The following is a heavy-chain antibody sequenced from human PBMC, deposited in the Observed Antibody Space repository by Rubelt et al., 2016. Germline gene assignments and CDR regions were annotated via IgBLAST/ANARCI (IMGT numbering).Heavy chain of an antibody. V-gene: IGHV4-34*01. CDR1: GGSFSGYY. Sequence: QVQLQQWGAGLLKPSETLSLTCAVYGGSFSGYYWSWIRQPPGKGMEWIGEINHGGSTNYHPSRKGRVTISLDPSRNQFSLKLSCVTAADTAVYYCARVEGYSNNWFDPWGQGTLVTVSS. J-gene: IGHJ5*02. CDR3: ARVEGYSNNWFDP. CDR2: INHGGST. D-gene: IGHD3-22*01.